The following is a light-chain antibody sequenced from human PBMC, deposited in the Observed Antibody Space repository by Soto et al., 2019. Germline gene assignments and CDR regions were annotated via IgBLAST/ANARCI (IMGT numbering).Light chain of an antibody. Sequence: ALTQPPSVSGSPGQSVTISCTGTSSDLASYNFVSWYQQHPGKAPKLVIYKVTNRPSGVSNRFSGSRSGNTASLTISGLQAEDEADYYCCSYTGSSNYVFGTGTKVTVL. CDR1: SSDLASYNF. J-gene: IGLJ1*01. V-gene: IGLV2-14*01. CDR3: CSYTGSSNYV. CDR2: KVT.